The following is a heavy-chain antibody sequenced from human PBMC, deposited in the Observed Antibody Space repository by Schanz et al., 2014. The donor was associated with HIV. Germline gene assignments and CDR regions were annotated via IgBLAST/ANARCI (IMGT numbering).Heavy chain of an antibody. Sequence: GQLVESGGGLVQPGGSLRLSCVASGFTFDNYGMHWVRQAPGKGLEWVAVMSYDGIRKNYADSVKGRFTISRDNSKNKLYLQMKSPRAADTAVYYCAKDRNYYDDKYWGKGNYYYYYGMDVWGQGTTVIVSS. J-gene: IGHJ6*02. D-gene: IGHD3-22*01. CDR1: GFTFDNYG. CDR3: AKDRNYYDDKYWGKGNYYYYYGMDV. CDR2: MSYDGIRK. V-gene: IGHV3-30*18.